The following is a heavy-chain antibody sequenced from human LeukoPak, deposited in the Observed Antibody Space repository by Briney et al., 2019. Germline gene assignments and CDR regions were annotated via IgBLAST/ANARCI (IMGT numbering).Heavy chain of an antibody. CDR3: ARPLDYGDYVPLDY. CDR2: ISSSGTTI. J-gene: IGHJ4*02. CDR1: GFNFSSYE. V-gene: IGHV3-48*03. Sequence: GGSLRLSCAASGFNFSSYEMNWVRQAPGKGLERISYISSSGTTIYYADSVKGRFTISRDNAKKSLYLQMNSLSAEDTAVYYCARPLDYGDYVPLDYWGQGTLVTVSS. D-gene: IGHD4-17*01.